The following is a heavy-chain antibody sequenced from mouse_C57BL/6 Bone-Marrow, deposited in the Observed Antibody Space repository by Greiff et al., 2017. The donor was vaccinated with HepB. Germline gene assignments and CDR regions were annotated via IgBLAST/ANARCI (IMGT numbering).Heavy chain of an antibody. D-gene: IGHD1-1*01. Sequence: VQLQQPGAELVKPGASVKLSCKASGYTFTSYWITWVKQRPGQGLEWIGDIYPGSGSTNYNEKFKSKATLTVDTSSSTAYMQLSSLTYEDSAVYYCARGYYGSCFAYGDWGKLITVT. CDR1: GYTFTSYW. CDR2: IYPGSGST. V-gene: IGHV1-55*01. CDR3: ARGYYGSCFAY. J-gene: IGHJ3*01.